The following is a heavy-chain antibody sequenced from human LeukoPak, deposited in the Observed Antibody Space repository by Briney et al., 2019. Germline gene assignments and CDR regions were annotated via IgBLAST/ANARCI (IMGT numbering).Heavy chain of an antibody. Sequence: GGSLRLSCAASGFTFSSYSMNWVRQAPGKGLEWVSYISSSSSTIYYADSVKGRFTISGDNAKNSLYLQMNSLRAEDTAVYYCASGEGTALAGNWFDPWGQGTLVTVSS. CDR1: GFTFSSYS. V-gene: IGHV3-48*04. J-gene: IGHJ5*02. CDR2: ISSSSSTI. CDR3: ASGEGTALAGNWFDP. D-gene: IGHD6-19*01.